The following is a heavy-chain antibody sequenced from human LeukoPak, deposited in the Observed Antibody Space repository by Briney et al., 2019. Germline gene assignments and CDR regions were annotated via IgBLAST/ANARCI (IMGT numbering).Heavy chain of an antibody. D-gene: IGHD7-27*01. Sequence: GGSPRLSCAASGFTFSTYTMYWVRQPPGKGLEWVSIIGGSGGDIHYADSVKGRFTISRDNSKNTLHLQMNSLRVEDTAIYYCAIDPNWGIHYWGQGVLVTVSS. J-gene: IGHJ4*02. CDR1: GFTFSTYT. V-gene: IGHV3-23*01. CDR3: AIDPNWGIHY. CDR2: IGGSGGDI.